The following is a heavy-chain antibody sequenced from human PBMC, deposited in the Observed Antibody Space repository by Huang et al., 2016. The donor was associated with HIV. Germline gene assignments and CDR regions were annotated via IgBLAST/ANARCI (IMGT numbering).Heavy chain of an antibody. V-gene: IGHV1-8*03. D-gene: IGHD3-22*01. CDR3: ARARGYYYGSGGYYSRYYFDY. CDR1: GYTFTNYD. CDR2: MNPNSGNT. J-gene: IGHJ4*02. Sequence: QVQLVQSGAEVKKPGASVRVSCRSSGYTFTNYDINWVRQATGQGLKWMGWMNPNSGNTGFAQKFQGRVTIIMNTSISTAYMELSSLRSEDTAVYYCARARGYYYGSGGYYSRYYFDYWGQGTLVTVSS.